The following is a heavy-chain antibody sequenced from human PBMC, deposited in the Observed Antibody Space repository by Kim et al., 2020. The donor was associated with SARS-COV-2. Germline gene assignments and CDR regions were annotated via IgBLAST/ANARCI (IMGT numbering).Heavy chain of an antibody. Sequence: GGSLRLSCVASGISFATYEMTWVRQAPGKGPEWISYISSIGTTIYYADSVKGRFTISRDNAKNSLFLQMSTLSADDTAVYHCARERGGYDYWCQGTLLTVSS. CDR2: ISSIGTTI. V-gene: IGHV3-48*03. J-gene: IGHJ4*02. D-gene: IGHD1-26*01. CDR3: ARERGGYDY. CDR1: GISFATYE.